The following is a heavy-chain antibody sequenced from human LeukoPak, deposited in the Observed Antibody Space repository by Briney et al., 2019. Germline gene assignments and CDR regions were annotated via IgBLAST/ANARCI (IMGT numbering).Heavy chain of an antibody. V-gene: IGHV4-39*02. J-gene: IGHJ6*03. CDR2: MSHSGNT. Sequence: SETLSLTCTVSGGSISSSSYYWGWIRQPPGKGLEWIGSMSHSGNTYYNPSLESRVTISVDTSKNHFSVRLTSVTAADTSVYYCARVSYSNYLYHYYYMDVWGQGTTVTVSS. CDR1: GGSISSSSYY. CDR3: ARVSYSNYLYHYYYMDV. D-gene: IGHD4-11*01.